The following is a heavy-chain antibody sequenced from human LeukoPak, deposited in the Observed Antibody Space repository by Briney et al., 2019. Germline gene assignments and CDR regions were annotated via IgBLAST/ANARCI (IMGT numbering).Heavy chain of an antibody. J-gene: IGHJ6*02. CDR3: ARDGGSSWYYYYYGMDV. D-gene: IGHD6-13*01. CDR1: GFTVSSYW. CDR2: IKQDGSEK. Sequence: PGGSLRLSCAASGFTVSSYWMSWVRQAPGKGLEWVANIKQDGSEKYYVDSVKGRLTISGDNAKNSLYLQMNSLRAEDTAVYYCARDGGSSWYYYYYGMDVWGQGTTVTVSS. V-gene: IGHV3-7*01.